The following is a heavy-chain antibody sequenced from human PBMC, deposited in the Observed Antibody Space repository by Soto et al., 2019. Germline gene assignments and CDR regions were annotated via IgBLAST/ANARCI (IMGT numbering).Heavy chain of an antibody. J-gene: IGHJ4*02. Sequence: QVQLVQSGGEVKKPGAAVKVSCKASGYTFTTFGIGWVRQAPGQGLEWMGWISAYSGNTEYPEKLQGRVTMTIDTSTSTTYMELRSLRSDVTAVYYCARAFCSGGSCYLDSWGQGALVTVSS. CDR3: ARAFCSGGSCYLDS. CDR1: GYTFTTFG. CDR2: ISAYSGNT. D-gene: IGHD2-15*01. V-gene: IGHV1-18*01.